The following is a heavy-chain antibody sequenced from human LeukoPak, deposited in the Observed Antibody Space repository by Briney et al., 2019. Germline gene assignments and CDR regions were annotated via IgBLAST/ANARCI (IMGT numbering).Heavy chain of an antibody. J-gene: IGHJ5*02. V-gene: IGHV3-9*01. CDR1: GFTFDDYA. D-gene: IGHD6-19*01. Sequence: GRSLRLSCAASGFTFDDYAMHWVRQAPGEGLEWVSGISWNSGSIGYADSVKGRFTISRDNAKNSLYLQMNSLRAEDTALYYCAKDKRSGWYSYWFDPWGQGTLVTVSS. CDR2: ISWNSGSI. CDR3: AKDKRSGWYSYWFDP.